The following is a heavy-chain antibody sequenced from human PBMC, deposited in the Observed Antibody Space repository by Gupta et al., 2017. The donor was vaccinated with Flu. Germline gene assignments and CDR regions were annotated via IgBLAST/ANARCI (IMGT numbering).Heavy chain of an antibody. Sequence: NYAMHWVRQPPGKGMEWVSGISWNSGSIGYADSVKGRFTISRDNAKNSLYLQMNSLSTEDTALYYCAKDGGDYGVNWFDPWGQGTLVTVSS. CDR1: NYA. CDR2: ISWNSGSI. J-gene: IGHJ5*02. D-gene: IGHD4-17*01. V-gene: IGHV3-9*01. CDR3: AKDGGDYGVNWFDP.